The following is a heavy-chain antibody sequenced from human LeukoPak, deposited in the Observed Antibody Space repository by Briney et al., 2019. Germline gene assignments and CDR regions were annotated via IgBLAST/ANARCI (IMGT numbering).Heavy chain of an antibody. CDR1: GFTFSSYS. CDR2: ISSSSGYI. D-gene: IGHD3-9*01. Sequence: PGGSLRLSCEASGFTFSSYSMNWVRQAPGKGLEWVSSISSSSGYIYYADSVKGRFTISRDNAKNSLYLQMNSLRAEDTAVYYCARDLGRGYDILTGYFDYYYYGMDVWGQGTTVTVSS. V-gene: IGHV3-21*01. J-gene: IGHJ6*02. CDR3: ARDLGRGYDILTGYFDYYYYGMDV.